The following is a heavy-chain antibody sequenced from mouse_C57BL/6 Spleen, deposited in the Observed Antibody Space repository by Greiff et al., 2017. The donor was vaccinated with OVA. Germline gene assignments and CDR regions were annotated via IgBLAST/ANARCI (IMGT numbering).Heavy chain of an antibody. CDR1: GYTFTSYW. CDR3: ARGDYGSSLYYFDY. D-gene: IGHD1-1*01. J-gene: IGHJ2*01. CDR2: IDPSDSET. V-gene: IGHV1-52*01. Sequence: QVQLKQPGAELVRPGSSVKLSCKASGYTFTSYWMHWVKQRPIQGLEWIGNIDPSDSETHYNQKFKDKATLTVDKSSSTAYMQLSSLTSEDSAVYYCARGDYGSSLYYFDYWGQGTTLTVSS.